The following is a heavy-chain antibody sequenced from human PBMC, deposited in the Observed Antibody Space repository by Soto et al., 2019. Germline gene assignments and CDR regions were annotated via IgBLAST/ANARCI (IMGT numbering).Heavy chain of an antibody. CDR2: ISNSGSS. CDR1: GGSIINGDYY. V-gene: IGHV4-30-4*01. J-gene: IGHJ5*02. CDR3: ARVGTIFGIVSNNWFDP. Sequence: SETLSLTCTVSGGSIINGDYYWSWIRQSPGKGLEWIGYISNSGSSYYNPSLKGRLTTSLDTSKNQLSLHLSSVTAADTAVYYCARVGTIFGIVSNNWFDPWGQGILVTVYS. D-gene: IGHD3-3*01.